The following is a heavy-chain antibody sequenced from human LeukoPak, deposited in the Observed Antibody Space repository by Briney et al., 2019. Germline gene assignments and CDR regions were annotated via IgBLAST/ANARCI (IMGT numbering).Heavy chain of an antibody. Sequence: SQTLSLTCTVSGGSISSGSYYWRWIRQPAGKGLEWIGRIYTSGSTNYNPSLKSRVTISVDTSKNQCSLKLSSVTAADTAVYYCARENYGDLLYWYFDLWGRGTLVTVSS. V-gene: IGHV4-61*02. J-gene: IGHJ2*01. CDR2: IYTSGST. CDR3: ARENYGDLLYWYFDL. CDR1: GGSISSGSYY. D-gene: IGHD4-17*01.